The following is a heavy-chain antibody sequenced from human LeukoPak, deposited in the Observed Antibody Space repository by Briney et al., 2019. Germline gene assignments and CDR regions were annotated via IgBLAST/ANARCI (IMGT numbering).Heavy chain of an antibody. CDR2: ISYDGSNK. CDR3: ARPAMEYWHPSGDWLDP. J-gene: IGHJ5*02. Sequence: GGSQRLYCAPSGFTFSSYAMNWVPNAPAKGLESETVISYDGSNKYYADSVKGRFNNSRDNSKNTLYLQMNSLRAEDTAVYYCARPAMEYWHPSGDWLDPWGQGTLVTVSS. CDR1: GFTFSSYA. V-gene: IGHV3-30-3*01. D-gene: IGHD2-8*01.